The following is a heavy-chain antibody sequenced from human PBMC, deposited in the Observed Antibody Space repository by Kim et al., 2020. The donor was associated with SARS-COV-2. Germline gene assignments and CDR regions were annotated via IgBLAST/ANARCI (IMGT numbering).Heavy chain of an antibody. CDR2: MNPNSGNT. J-gene: IGHJ4*02. Sequence: ASVKVSCKASGYTFTSYDINWVRQATGQGLEWMGWMNPNSGNTGYAQKFQGRVTMTRNTSISTAYMELSSLRSEDTAVYYCARVGAGYYYDSSGYDYWGQGTLVTVSS. V-gene: IGHV1-8*01. CDR1: GYTFTSYD. D-gene: IGHD3-22*01. CDR3: ARVGAGYYYDSSGYDY.